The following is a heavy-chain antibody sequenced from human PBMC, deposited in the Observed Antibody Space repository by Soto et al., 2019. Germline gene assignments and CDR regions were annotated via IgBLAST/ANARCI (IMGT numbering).Heavy chain of an antibody. CDR2: TSGGGDDI. CDR3: ARDASSGIVVVPGFGH. V-gene: IGHV3-23*01. D-gene: IGHD1-1*01. CDR1: GFTFSNFA. J-gene: IGHJ4*02. Sequence: EVQLLESGGGLVRPGGSLRLSCAASGFTFSNFAMTWVRQAPGKGLEWLSTTSGGGDDIYSAEAVKGRFTVSRDNSKNTLYLHMKNLTADDTALYYCARDASSGIVVVPGFGHWGQGTHVAVSS.